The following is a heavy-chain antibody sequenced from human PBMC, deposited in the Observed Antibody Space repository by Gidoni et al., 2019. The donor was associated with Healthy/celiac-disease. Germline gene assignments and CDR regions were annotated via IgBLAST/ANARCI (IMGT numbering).Heavy chain of an antibody. CDR3: ASSSGYYWDYFDY. V-gene: IGHV3-72*01. J-gene: IGHJ4*02. Sequence: EVQLLESGGGLVQPGGSLRLSCSASGFLFRDHYMDWVRQAPAKGLEWVGRTRNKANSYTTEYAASVKGRFTISRDDSKNSLYLQMNSLKTEDTAVYYCASSSGYYWDYFDYWGQGTLVTVSS. CDR2: TRNKANSYTT. D-gene: IGHD3-22*01. CDR1: GFLFRDHY.